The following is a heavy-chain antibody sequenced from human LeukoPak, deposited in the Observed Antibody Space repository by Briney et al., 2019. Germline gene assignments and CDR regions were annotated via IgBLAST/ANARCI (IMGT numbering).Heavy chain of an antibody. CDR2: IYYSGST. CDR3: AREMVRGVNDAFDI. J-gene: IGHJ3*02. D-gene: IGHD3-10*01. CDR1: GGSINSYY. Sequence: PSETLSLTCTVSGGSINSYYWSWIRQPPGKGLEWIGYIYYSGSTNYNPSLKSRVTISVDTSKNQFSLKLSSVTAADTAVYYCAREMVRGVNDAFDIWGRGTMVTVSS. V-gene: IGHV4-59*01.